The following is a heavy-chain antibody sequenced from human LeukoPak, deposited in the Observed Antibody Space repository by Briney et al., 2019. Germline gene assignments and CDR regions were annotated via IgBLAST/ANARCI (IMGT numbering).Heavy chain of an antibody. CDR3: ARDVLWFGPTYYYYGMDV. Sequence: GRSLRLSCAASGFTFSSYGMHWVRQAPGKGLEWVAVIWYDGSNKYYADSVKGRFTISRDNSKNMLYLQMNSLRAEDTAVYYCARDVLWFGPTYYYYGMDVWGQGTTVTVSS. J-gene: IGHJ6*02. CDR1: GFTFSSYG. V-gene: IGHV3-33*01. D-gene: IGHD3-10*01. CDR2: IWYDGSNK.